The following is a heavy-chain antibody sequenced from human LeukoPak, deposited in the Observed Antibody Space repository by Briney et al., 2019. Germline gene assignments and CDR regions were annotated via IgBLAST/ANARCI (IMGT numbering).Heavy chain of an antibody. CDR1: GYTFTGYY. CDR2: INPNSGGT. Sequence: ASVKVSCKASGYTFTGYYMHWVRQAPGQGLEWMGWINPNSGGTNYAQKFQGRVTMTRDTSIRTAYMELSRLRSDDTAVYYCARDFTRDHWLIYLAFDIWGQGTMVTVSS. V-gene: IGHV1-2*02. D-gene: IGHD3-9*01. J-gene: IGHJ3*02. CDR3: ARDFTRDHWLIYLAFDI.